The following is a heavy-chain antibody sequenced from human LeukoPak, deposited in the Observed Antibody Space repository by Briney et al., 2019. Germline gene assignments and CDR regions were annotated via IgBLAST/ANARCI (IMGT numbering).Heavy chain of an antibody. D-gene: IGHD1-26*01. Sequence: SETLSLTCTVSGYSISSGYYWGWIRQPPGKGLEWIGSIYHSGSTYYNPSLKGRVTISVDTSKNQFSLKLSSVTAADTAVYYCARAGATKRGAVYYWGQGTLVTVSS. CDR2: IYHSGST. CDR1: GYSISSGYY. CDR3: ARAGATKRGAVYY. V-gene: IGHV4-38-2*02. J-gene: IGHJ4*02.